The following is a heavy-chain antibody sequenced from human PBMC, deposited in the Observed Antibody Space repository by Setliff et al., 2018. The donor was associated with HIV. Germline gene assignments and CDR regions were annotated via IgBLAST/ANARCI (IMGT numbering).Heavy chain of an antibody. D-gene: IGHD3-22*01. Sequence: TLSLPCTVSGGSASNSRYYWAWIRQPPGKGLEYIGSIHYNEKTYFNPSLKSRVTISIDTSKNQFSLNLTSVTAADTAVYYCASRVYYDDSNNFLREEGFDPWGQGTLVTVSS. CDR3: ASRVYYDDSNNFLREEGFDP. CDR2: IHYNEKT. CDR1: GGSASNSRYY. V-gene: IGHV4-39*01. J-gene: IGHJ5*02.